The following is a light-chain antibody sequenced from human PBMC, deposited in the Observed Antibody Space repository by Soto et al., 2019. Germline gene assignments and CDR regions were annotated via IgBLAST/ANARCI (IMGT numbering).Light chain of an antibody. CDR3: LQDYNFPWT. CDR2: AAS. Sequence: AIQMTQFPSSLSASVGDRVTIICRASQGIRNDLGWYQQKPGKAPKLLIYAASSLQSGVPSRFSGSASGTDFTLTISSLQPEDFATYYCLQDYNFPWTFGQGTKVEIK. J-gene: IGKJ1*01. CDR1: QGIRND. V-gene: IGKV1-6*01.